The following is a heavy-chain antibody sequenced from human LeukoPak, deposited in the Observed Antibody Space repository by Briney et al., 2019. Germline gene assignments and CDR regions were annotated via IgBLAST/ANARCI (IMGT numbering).Heavy chain of an antibody. CDR1: GFTFSSYG. Sequence: GGSLRLSCAASGFTFSSYGMHWVRQAPGKGLEWVAVISYDGSNKYYADSVKGRFTISRDNSKNTLYLQMNSLRAEDTAVYYCANRASIAVAGNRTLNDYWGQGTLVTVSS. J-gene: IGHJ4*02. D-gene: IGHD6-19*01. CDR3: ANRASIAVAGNRTLNDY. V-gene: IGHV3-30*18. CDR2: ISYDGSNK.